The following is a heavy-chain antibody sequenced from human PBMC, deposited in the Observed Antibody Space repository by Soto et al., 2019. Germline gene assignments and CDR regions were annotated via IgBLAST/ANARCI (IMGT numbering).Heavy chain of an antibody. CDR2: ISNNGADR. CDR3: AKTHPLTGKFDY. V-gene: IGHV3-23*01. CDR1: GFIFSSYA. D-gene: IGHD3-9*01. J-gene: IGHJ4*02. Sequence: GGSLRLSCAASGFIFSSYAMVWVRQTPGRGLQWVSLISNNGADRHYGDSVKGRLTIARDNSMNMLYLQMNSLRTEDTAIYFCAKTHPLTGKFDYWGQGTLVTVSS.